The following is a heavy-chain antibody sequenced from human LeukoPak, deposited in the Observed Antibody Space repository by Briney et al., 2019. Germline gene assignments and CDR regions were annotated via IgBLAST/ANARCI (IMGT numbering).Heavy chain of an antibody. CDR1: GFPFTRNA. CDR2: TSPDGSEQ. D-gene: IGHD1-14*01. V-gene: IGHV3-30*01. J-gene: IGHJ4*02. CDR3: FTGSHYYYDS. Sequence: GGSLRLSCVASGFPFTRNAMHWVRQAPGKGLDWVAVTSPDGSEQYYADSVNGRFTISRDNSKNTVSLQMNSLTPEDTAVYFCFTGSHYYYDSWGQGTLVTVSS.